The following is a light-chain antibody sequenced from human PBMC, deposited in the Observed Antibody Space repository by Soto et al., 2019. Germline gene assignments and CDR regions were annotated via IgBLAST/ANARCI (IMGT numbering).Light chain of an antibody. V-gene: IGKV3D-20*02. CDR3: HQPSNLPWT. Sequence: EIVLKQSPGTLSLSPGERATLSCRASQSVSSSYLAWYQQKPGQAPRLLIYGASSRATGIPDRFSGSGSGTDFTLTISSLEPEDFAVYYCHQPSNLPWTFGQGTKV. CDR1: QSVSSSY. CDR2: GAS. J-gene: IGKJ1*01.